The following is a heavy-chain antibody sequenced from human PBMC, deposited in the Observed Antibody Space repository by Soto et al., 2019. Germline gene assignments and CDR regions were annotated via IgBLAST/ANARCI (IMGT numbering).Heavy chain of an antibody. D-gene: IGHD5-12*01. CDR1: GGTFSSYA. Sequence: SVKVSCKASGGTFSSYAISWVRQAPGQGLEWMGGIIPIFGTANYAQKFQGRVTLTADKSTSTAYMVLSSLRSEDTALYYCARGIWVATTADYYIDSWGQPKLLTVSS. J-gene: IGHJ4*02. V-gene: IGHV1-69*06. CDR3: ARGIWVATTADYYIDS. CDR2: IIPIFGTA.